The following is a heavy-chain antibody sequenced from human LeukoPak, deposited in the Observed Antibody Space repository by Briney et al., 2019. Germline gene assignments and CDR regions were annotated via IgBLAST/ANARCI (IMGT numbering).Heavy chain of an antibody. CDR3: ARDGLSYTNPNNWFDP. D-gene: IGHD2-2*02. Sequence: ASVKVSCKVSGYTLTELSMHWVRQAPGKGLEWMGGFDPEDGETINAQKFQGRVTMTEDTSTDTAYMELSSLRSEDTAVYYCARDGLSYTNPNNWFDPWGQGTLVTVSS. J-gene: IGHJ5*02. V-gene: IGHV1-24*01. CDR2: FDPEDGET. CDR1: GYTLTELS.